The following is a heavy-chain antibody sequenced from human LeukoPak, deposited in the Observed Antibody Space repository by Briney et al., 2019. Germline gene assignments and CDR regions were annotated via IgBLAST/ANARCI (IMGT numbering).Heavy chain of an antibody. Sequence: AGGSLRLSCAVSGITLSNYGMSWVRQAPGKGLEWVAGISDSGGSTKYADSVKGRFIISRDNPKNTLFLQMNSLRAEDTAVYFCAKRGVVIRVVLVGFHKEAYYFESWGQGALVTVSS. CDR3: AKRGVVIRVVLVGFHKEAYYFES. CDR2: ISDSGGST. J-gene: IGHJ4*02. CDR1: GITLSNYG. D-gene: IGHD3/OR15-3a*01. V-gene: IGHV3-23*01.